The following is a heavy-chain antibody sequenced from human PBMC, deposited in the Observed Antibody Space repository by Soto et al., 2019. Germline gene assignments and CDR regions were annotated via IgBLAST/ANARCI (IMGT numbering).Heavy chain of an antibody. CDR2: TTGNSAIT. CDR3: AKNRDYDYDAFDV. J-gene: IGHJ3*01. CDR1: GFTFSRNA. Sequence: EVQLLQSGGGLGQPGGSLRLSCAGSGFTFSRNAMSWVRQAPGKGLEWVSGTTGNSAITYYADSVKGRFTISRDNSKNTLYLQMNTLSADDTAVYYCAKNRDYDYDAFDVWGQGTVVTVSS. V-gene: IGHV3-23*01. D-gene: IGHD3-16*01.